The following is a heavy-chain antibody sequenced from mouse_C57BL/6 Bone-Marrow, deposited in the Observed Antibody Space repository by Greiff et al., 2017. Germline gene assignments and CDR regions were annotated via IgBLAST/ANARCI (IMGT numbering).Heavy chain of an antibody. D-gene: IGHD4-1*01. CDR1: GYTFTDYS. J-gene: IGHJ2*01. Sequence: VQLQQSGPELVKPGASVKIPCKASGYTFTDYSMDWVKQSHGKSLEWIGDINPNNGGTIYNQKFKGKATLTVYKSSSTAYMELRSLTSEYTAVYYCARGGITGDYFDYWGQGTTLTVSS. CDR3: ARGGITGDYFDY. V-gene: IGHV1-18*01. CDR2: INPNNGGT.